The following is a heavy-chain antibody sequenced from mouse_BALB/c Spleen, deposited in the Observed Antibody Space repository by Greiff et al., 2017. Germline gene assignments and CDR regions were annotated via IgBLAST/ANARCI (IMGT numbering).Heavy chain of an antibody. CDR1: GFSLTSYG. D-gene: IGHD2-4*01. CDR3: ASLATMITTGYFDV. J-gene: IGHJ1*01. CDR2: IWSGGST. Sequence: QVHVKQSGPGLVQPSQSLSITCTVSGFSLTSYGVHWVRQSPGKGLEWLGVIWSGGSTDYNAAFISRLSISKDNSKSQVFFKMNSLQADDTAIYYCASLATMITTGYFDVWGAGTTVTVSS. V-gene: IGHV2-4-1*01.